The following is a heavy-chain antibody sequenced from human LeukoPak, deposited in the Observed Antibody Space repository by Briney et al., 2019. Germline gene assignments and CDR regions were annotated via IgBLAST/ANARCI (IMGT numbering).Heavy chain of an antibody. CDR3: ARGDSSGYYYGPFDY. CDR2: IIPILGTA. V-gene: IGHV1-69*01. Sequence: ASVKVSCKASGGTFISYAISWVRQAPGQGDEWMGGIIPILGTANYTQKFQGRVTITADESTSTAYMELSSLRSEDTAVYYCARGDSSGYYYGPFDYWGQGTLVTVSS. J-gene: IGHJ4*02. CDR1: GGTFISYA. D-gene: IGHD3-22*01.